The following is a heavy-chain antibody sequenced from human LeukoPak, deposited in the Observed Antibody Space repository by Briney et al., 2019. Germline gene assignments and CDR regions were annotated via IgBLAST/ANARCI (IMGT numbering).Heavy chain of an antibody. J-gene: IGHJ4*02. D-gene: IGHD5-24*01. CDR1: GGSISSGDYY. CDR3: ARAFIVEMATSYFDY. Sequence: SETLSLTCTVSGGSISSGDYYWSWIRQPPGKGLEWIGYIYYSGSTYYNPSLKSRVTISVDTSKNQFSLKLSSVTAADTAVYYCARAFIVEMATSYFDYWGQGTLVTVSS. CDR2: IYYSGST. V-gene: IGHV4-30-4*01.